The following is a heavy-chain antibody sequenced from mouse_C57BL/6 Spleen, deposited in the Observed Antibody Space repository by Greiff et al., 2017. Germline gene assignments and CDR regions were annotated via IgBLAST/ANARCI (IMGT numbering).Heavy chain of an antibody. J-gene: IGHJ4*01. D-gene: IGHD1-1*01. CDR3: ARSSVVERSYAMDY. V-gene: IGHV1-18*01. CDR1: GYTFTDYN. CDR2: INPNNGGT. Sequence: EVKLMESGPELVKPGASVKIPCKASGYTFTDYNMDCVKQSHGKSLEWIGDINPNNGGTIYNQKFKGKATLTVDKSSSTAYMELRSLTSEDTAVYYCARSSVVERSYAMDYWGQGTSVTVSS.